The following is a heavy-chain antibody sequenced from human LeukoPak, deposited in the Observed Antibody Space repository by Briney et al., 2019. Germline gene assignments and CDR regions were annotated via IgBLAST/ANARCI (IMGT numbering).Heavy chain of an antibody. CDR3: ARDLELERNRWNYFES. CDR2: MHYSGDT. D-gene: IGHD1-1*01. J-gene: IGHJ4*02. Sequence: PSETLSLTCTVSGGSISSFFWSRIRQPPGKGLEWIGSMHYSGDTKYNPSLKSRVSLSIDTSKQQFSLRLSSVTAADTAVYYCARDLELERNRWNYFESWGQGTLVTVSP. CDR1: GGSISSFF. V-gene: IGHV4-59*01.